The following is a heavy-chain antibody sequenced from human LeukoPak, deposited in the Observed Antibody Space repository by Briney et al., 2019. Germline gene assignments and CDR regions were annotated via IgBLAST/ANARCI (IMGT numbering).Heavy chain of an antibody. CDR2: IYYSGST. Sequence: QASETLSLTCTVSGGSISSSSYYWGWIRQPPGKGLEWIGSIYYSGSTYYNPSLKSRVTISVDTSKNQFSLKLSSVTAADTAVYYCARETTTGLIVGANHVLDYWGQGTLVTVSS. J-gene: IGHJ4*02. D-gene: IGHD1-26*01. V-gene: IGHV4-39*07. CDR1: GGSISSSSYY. CDR3: ARETTTGLIVGANHVLDY.